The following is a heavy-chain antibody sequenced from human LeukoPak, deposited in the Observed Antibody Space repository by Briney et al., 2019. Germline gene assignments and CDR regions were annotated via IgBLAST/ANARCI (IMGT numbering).Heavy chain of an antibody. D-gene: IGHD5-18*01. CDR1: GFTLSSYA. Sequence: GRSLRLSCSASGFTLSSYAIHWVRQAPGKGLEWVSVMSFDVRNTYYSESVKGRFTITRDNFRNTLYLQMNSLRTEDTAVYYCAFLEGYSYGTGSSYGTDVWGQGTAVTVS. V-gene: IGHV3-30*03. CDR2: MSFDVRNT. J-gene: IGHJ6*02. CDR3: AFLEGYSYGTGSSYGTDV.